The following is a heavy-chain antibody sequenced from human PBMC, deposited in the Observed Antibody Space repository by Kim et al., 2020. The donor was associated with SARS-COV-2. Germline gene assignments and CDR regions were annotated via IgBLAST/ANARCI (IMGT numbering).Heavy chain of an antibody. Sequence: SQTLSLTCAISGDSVSSNSAAWNWIRQSPSRGLEWLGRTYYRSKWNNEYALSVRSRIIINPDTSKNQVSLLLNSVTPEDTAIYYCVRGDCTGGSCFRDYWGHRTLVTVSS. CDR1: GDSVSSNSAA. V-gene: IGHV6-1*01. J-gene: IGHJ4*01. CDR2: TYYRSKWNN. CDR3: VRGDCTGGSCFRDY. D-gene: IGHD2-15*01.